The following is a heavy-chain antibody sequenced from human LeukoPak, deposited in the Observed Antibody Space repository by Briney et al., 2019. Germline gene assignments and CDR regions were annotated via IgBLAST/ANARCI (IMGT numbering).Heavy chain of an antibody. J-gene: IGHJ6*03. CDR1: GYTFTSYG. CDR3: ARGIAVEFYYYMDV. V-gene: IGHV1-18*01. CDR2: ISAYNGNT. D-gene: IGHD6-19*01. Sequence: AAVKVSCRASGYTFTSYGISWVRQAPGQGLEWMGWISAYNGNTNYAQKLQGRVTMTTDTSTSTAYMELRSLRSDDTAVYYCARGIAVEFYYYMDVWGKGTTVTVSS.